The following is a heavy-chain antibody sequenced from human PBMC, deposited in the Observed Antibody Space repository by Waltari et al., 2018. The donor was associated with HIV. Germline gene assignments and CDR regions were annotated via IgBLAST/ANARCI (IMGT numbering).Heavy chain of an antibody. D-gene: IGHD3-3*01. CDR1: GGSISSSSYY. CDR2: IYYSGST. V-gene: IGHV4-39*01. CDR3: ARLSYDDFWSGYYLPPTHFDY. J-gene: IGHJ4*02. Sequence: QLQLQESGPGLVKPSETLSLTCTVSGGSISSSSYYWGWIRQPPGKGLEWIGSIYYSGSTYSHPALKSRVTRAVDTSKNQFSRKLSSVTAADTAVYYCARLSYDDFWSGYYLPPTHFDYWGQGTLVTVSS.